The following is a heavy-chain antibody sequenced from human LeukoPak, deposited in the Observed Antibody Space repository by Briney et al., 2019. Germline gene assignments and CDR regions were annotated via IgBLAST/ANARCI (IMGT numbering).Heavy chain of an antibody. J-gene: IGHJ4*02. D-gene: IGHD5-24*01. CDR2: ISYTGSA. CDR1: GGSLSSYY. Sequence: PSETLSLTCTVSGGSLSSYYWSWIRQPPGKGLEWIGYISYTGSANYNPSLKSRVPISVDTTKSHFSLRLSSVTAADTAVYYCARGRWLQYYFDYWGQGTLVTVSS. V-gene: IGHV4-59*01. CDR3: ARGRWLQYYFDY.